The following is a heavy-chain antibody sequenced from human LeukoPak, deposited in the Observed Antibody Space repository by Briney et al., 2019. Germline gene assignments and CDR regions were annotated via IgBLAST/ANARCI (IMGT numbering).Heavy chain of an antibody. CDR2: IIPILGIA. Sequence: SVKVSCKASGYTFTSYAISWVRQAPGQGLEWMGRIIPILGIANYAQKFQGRVTITADKSTSTAYMELSSLRSEDTAVYYCAREPLGATVVTAPFDYWGQGTLVTVSS. D-gene: IGHD4-23*01. V-gene: IGHV1-69*04. CDR3: AREPLGATVVTAPFDY. CDR1: GYTFTSYA. J-gene: IGHJ4*02.